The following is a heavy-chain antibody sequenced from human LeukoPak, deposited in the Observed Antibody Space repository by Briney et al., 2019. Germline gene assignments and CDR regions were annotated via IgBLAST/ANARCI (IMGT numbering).Heavy chain of an antibody. CDR2: ISDDGSNK. CDR1: GLTIGRDS. V-gene: IGHV3-30*18. Sequence: PGGSLRLSCAPSGLTIGRDSMHWVRQAPGKGLEWLAVISDDGSNKYYADSVKGRFSISRDTSKNTLYLQMNSLRAEDTAVYYCAKDADTATIIYWYFDVWGRGTLVTVSS. CDR3: AKDADTATIIYWYFDV. D-gene: IGHD5-18*01. J-gene: IGHJ2*01.